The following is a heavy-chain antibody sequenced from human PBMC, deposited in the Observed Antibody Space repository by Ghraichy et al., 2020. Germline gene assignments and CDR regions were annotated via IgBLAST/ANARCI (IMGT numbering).Heavy chain of an antibody. Sequence: GGSLRLSCTASGFNFNSNWMSWVRQAPGKGLEWVANIKQDGSTTYYVDSAKGRFTISRDNAKNSLYLQMNSLRAEDTAVYYCVKNGRDFDYWGKGTLVTVSS. CDR1: GFNFNSNW. J-gene: IGHJ4*02. V-gene: IGHV3-7*03. CDR3: VKNGRDFDY. CDR2: IKQDGSTT. D-gene: IGHD1-26*01.